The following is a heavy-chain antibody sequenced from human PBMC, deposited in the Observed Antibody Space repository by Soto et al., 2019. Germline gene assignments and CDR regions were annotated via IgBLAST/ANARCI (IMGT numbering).Heavy chain of an antibody. CDR2: IIPIFGTA. J-gene: IGHJ6*02. Sequence: SVKVSCKASGGTFSSYAISWVRQAPGQGLEWMGGIIPIFGTANYAQKFQGRVTITADKSTSTAYMELSSLRSEDTAVYYCARSQGSKYGYYYYGMDVWGQGTTVTVYS. V-gene: IGHV1-69*06. CDR1: GGTFSSYA. CDR3: ARSQGSKYGYYYYGMDV. D-gene: IGHD4-4*01.